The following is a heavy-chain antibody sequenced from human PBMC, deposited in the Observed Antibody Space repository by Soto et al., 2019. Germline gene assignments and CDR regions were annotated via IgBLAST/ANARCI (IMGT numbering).Heavy chain of an antibody. CDR3: ARADPGDASEYFQH. D-gene: IGHD2-21*02. CDR2: IYYSGST. V-gene: IGHV4-39*01. J-gene: IGHJ1*01. Sequence: QLQLQESGPGLVKPSETLSLTCTVSGGSISSSSYYWGWIRQPPGKGLEWIGSIYYSGSTYYNPSLKSRVTISVDTSKNQFSLKLSSVTAADTAVYYCARADPGDASEYFQHWGQGTLVTVSS. CDR1: GGSISSSSYY.